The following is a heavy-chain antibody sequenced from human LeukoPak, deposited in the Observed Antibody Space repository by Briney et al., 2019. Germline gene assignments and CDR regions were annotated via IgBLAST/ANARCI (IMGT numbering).Heavy chain of an antibody. D-gene: IGHD6-13*01. J-gene: IGHJ6*03. CDR3: AKSGTSLNYYYYYMDV. V-gene: IGHV3-23*01. CDR2: ISGSGGST. Sequence: GGSLRLSCAAPGFTFSSYAMSWVRQAPGKGLEWVSAISGSGGSTYYADSVKGRFTISRDNSKNTLYLQMNSLRAEDTAVYYCAKSGTSLNYYYYYMDVWGKGTTVTVSS. CDR1: GFTFSSYA.